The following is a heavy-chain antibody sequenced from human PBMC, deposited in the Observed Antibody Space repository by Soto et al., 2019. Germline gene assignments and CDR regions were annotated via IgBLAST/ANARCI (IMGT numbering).Heavy chain of an antibody. Sequence: PSETLSLTCTVSGGSISSGGYYWSWIRQHPGKGLEWIGYIYYSGSTYYNPSLKSRVTISVDTSKNQFSLKLSSVTAADTAVYYCARAGGDHCISTSCFDYYYYGMDVWGRGTTVTVSS. CDR1: GGSISSGGYY. D-gene: IGHD2-2*01. V-gene: IGHV4-31*03. J-gene: IGHJ6*02. CDR2: IYYSGST. CDR3: ARAGGDHCISTSCFDYYYYGMDV.